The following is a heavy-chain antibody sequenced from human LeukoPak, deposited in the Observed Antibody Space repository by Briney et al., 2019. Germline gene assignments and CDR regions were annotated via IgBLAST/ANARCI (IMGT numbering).Heavy chain of an antibody. CDR2: ISGSGGST. CDR3: AKGVGAHVVPAAYNFDY. V-gene: IGHV3-23*01. Sequence: GGSLRLSCAASGFTFSRYVMSWVRQAPGKGGGWVSDISGSGGSTYYADSVKGRYTISRDNSNNTLYLQMNSLRAEDTAVYYCAKGVGAHVVPAAYNFDYWGQGTLVTVSS. J-gene: IGHJ4*02. D-gene: IGHD2-2*01. CDR1: GFTFSRYV.